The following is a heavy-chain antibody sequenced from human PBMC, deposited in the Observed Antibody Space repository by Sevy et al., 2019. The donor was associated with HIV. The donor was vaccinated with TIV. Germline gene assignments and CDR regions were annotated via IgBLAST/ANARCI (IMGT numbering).Heavy chain of an antibody. Sequence: SETLSLTCTVSGGSISSYYWSWIRQPAGKGLEWIGRIYTSGSTNYNPSLKSRVTMSVDTSKNQFSLKLSSVTAADTAVYYCARAVAAAGTFHYYYYCMDVWGKGTTVTVSS. D-gene: IGHD6-13*01. CDR1: GGSISSYY. CDR3: ARAVAAAGTFHYYYYCMDV. J-gene: IGHJ6*03. CDR2: IYTSGST. V-gene: IGHV4-4*07.